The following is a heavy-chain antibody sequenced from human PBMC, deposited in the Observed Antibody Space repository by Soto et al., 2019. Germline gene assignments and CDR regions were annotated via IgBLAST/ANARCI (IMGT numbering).Heavy chain of an antibody. CDR1: GASISSGVYY. Sequence: SETLSLTCSVSGASISSGVYYWSWLRQHPGKGLEWIGYIYYNGNTYNNPSLKSRVIILVDTSKNQFSLHLSSVTAADTAIYYCARDGYNYAADVWGQGTTVTVSS. J-gene: IGHJ6*02. CDR3: ARDGYNYAADV. V-gene: IGHV4-31*03. D-gene: IGHD5-18*01. CDR2: IYYNGNT.